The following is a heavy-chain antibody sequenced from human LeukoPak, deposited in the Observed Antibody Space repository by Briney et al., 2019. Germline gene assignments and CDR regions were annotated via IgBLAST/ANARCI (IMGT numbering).Heavy chain of an antibody. J-gene: IGHJ4*02. D-gene: IGHD6-19*01. CDR1: GFAFSSQA. V-gene: IGHV3-23*01. CDR2: MSDSGSIT. CDR3: AKDARRTSGWYFFDY. Sequence: GGSLRLSCAASGFAFSSQAMGWVRQAPGKGLEWVSVMSDSGSITYYADSVKGRFTISRDNSKNTLFLQMNSLRTEDTAVYYCAKDARRTSGWYFFDYWGQGTLVTVSS.